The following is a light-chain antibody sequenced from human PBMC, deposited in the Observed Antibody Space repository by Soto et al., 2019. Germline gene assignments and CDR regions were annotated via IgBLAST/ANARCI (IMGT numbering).Light chain of an antibody. J-gene: IGLJ1*01. CDR1: RGDIGSYNL. CDR3: CSYAGSSTPFV. V-gene: IGLV2-23*02. CDR2: EVN. Sequence: QSLLTQPASLSGSPGQSITISCTGTRGDIGSYNLVSWYQHHPGKAPQLLIYEVNKRPSGVSDRFSGSKSGNTASLTISGLQSEDETDYYCCSYAGSSTPFVFGTGTKVTVL.